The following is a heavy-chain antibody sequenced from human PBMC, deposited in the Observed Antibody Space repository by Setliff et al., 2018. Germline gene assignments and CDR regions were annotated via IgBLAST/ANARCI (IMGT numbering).Heavy chain of an antibody. CDR1: GYSFTSYW. J-gene: IGHJ3*02. V-gene: IGHV5-51*01. CDR3: ARQAVAGSDAFDI. Sequence: PGESLKISCKGSGYSFTSYWIGWVRQMPGKGLEWMGIIYPGDSDTRYSPXFQGQVTISADKSISTAYPQWSSLKASDTAMYYCARQAVAGSDAFDIWGQGTMVTVS. D-gene: IGHD6-19*01. CDR2: IYPGDSDT.